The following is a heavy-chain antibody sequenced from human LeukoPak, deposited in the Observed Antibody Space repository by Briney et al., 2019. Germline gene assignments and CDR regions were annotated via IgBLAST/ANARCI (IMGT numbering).Heavy chain of an antibody. D-gene: IGHD6-13*01. CDR3: ASGGYTSSWYVVDY. CDR1: GFSFSSYG. CDR2: ISYDGSNK. V-gene: IGHV3-30*03. Sequence: GGSLSLSCAASGFSFSSYGMHWVRQAPGKGLEWVAVISYDGSNKYYADSVKGRFTISRDNSKNTLYLQMSSLRPEDTAAYYCASGGYTSSWYVVDYWGQGTLVTVSS. J-gene: IGHJ4*02.